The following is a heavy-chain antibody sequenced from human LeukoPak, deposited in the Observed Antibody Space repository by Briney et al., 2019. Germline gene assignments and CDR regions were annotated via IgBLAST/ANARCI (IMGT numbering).Heavy chain of an antibody. J-gene: IGHJ6*02. V-gene: IGHV3-64D*09. D-gene: IGHD2-15*01. CDR1: GFPFSSYD. Sequence: PGGSLRLSCSASGFPFSSYDMHWVRQAPGKGLEYVSAISDSGGSTYYADSVKGRITISRDNSKNTLYLQMSSLRAEDTAVYFCVRGYSFGPYGMDVWGQGTTVTVSS. CDR2: ISDSGGST. CDR3: VRGYSFGPYGMDV.